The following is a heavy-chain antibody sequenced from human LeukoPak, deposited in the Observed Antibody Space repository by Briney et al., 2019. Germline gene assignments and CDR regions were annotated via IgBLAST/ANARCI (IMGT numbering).Heavy chain of an antibody. Sequence: SSETLSLTCAVYGGPFSGYYWSWIRQPPGKGLEWIGEINHSGSTNYNPSLKSRVTISVDTSKNQLSLKLSSVTAADTAVYYCARASIVVVVAAQRNWFDPWGQGTLVTVSS. CDR3: ARASIVVVVAAQRNWFDP. V-gene: IGHV4-34*01. CDR2: INHSGST. CDR1: GGPFSGYY. D-gene: IGHD2-15*01. J-gene: IGHJ5*02.